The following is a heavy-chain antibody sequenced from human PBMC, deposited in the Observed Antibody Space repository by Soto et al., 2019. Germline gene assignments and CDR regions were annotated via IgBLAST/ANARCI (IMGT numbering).Heavy chain of an antibody. J-gene: IGHJ4*02. V-gene: IGHV3-21*01. CDR2: IRGFSPYT. D-gene: IGHD3-16*02. CDR3: AREVHELPLYSFDY. CDR1: GFTFRTYN. Sequence: PLWSLRLCCISSGFTFRTYNINWVRQAPWKGLEWVSGIRGFSPYTFYAESVKGRFNISRDNAKNSLYLQMNSLRAEDTAVYYCAREVHELPLYSFDYWGQGTLVTVSS.